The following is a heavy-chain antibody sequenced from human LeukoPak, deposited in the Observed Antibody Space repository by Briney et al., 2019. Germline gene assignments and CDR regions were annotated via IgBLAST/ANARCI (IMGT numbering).Heavy chain of an antibody. CDR1: GFTFSGSA. J-gene: IGHJ4*02. CDR2: IRSKANSYAT. V-gene: IGHV3-73*01. Sequence: PGGSLKLSCAASGFTFSGSAMHWVRQASGKGLEWVGRIRSKANSYATAYAASEKGRFTISRDDSKNTAYLQMNSLKTEDTAVYYCTRRDTAMVNFNYWGQGTLVTVSS. CDR3: TRRDTAMVNFNY. D-gene: IGHD5-18*01.